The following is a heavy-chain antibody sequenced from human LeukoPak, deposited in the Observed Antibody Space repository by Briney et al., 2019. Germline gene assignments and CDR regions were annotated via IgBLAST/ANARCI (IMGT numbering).Heavy chain of an antibody. CDR3: AREYRDTMVRGDFRFDY. CDR2: INWNGGST. V-gene: IGHV3-20*04. D-gene: IGHD3-10*01. CDR1: GFAFDDYG. Sequence: PGGSLRLPCAASGFAFDDYGMSWVRQAPGKGLEWVSGINWNGGSTGYADSVKGRFTISRDNAKNSLYLQTNSLRAEDTALYYCAREYRDTMVRGDFRFDYWGQGTLVTVSS. J-gene: IGHJ4*02.